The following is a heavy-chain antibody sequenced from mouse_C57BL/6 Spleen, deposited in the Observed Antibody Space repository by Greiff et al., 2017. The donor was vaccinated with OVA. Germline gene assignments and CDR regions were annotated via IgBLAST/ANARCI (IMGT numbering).Heavy chain of an antibody. D-gene: IGHD2-4*01. CDR3: ARRGDYDGDYYAMDY. J-gene: IGHJ4*01. Sequence: DVKLVESGGDLVKPGGSLKLSCAASGFTFSSYGMSWVRQTPDKRLEWVATISSGGSYTYSPDSGKGRFTIARDNAKNTLYLQMSSLKSEDTAMYYCARRGDYDGDYYAMDYWGQGTSVTVSS. CDR2: ISSGGSYT. CDR1: GFTFSSYG. V-gene: IGHV5-6*02.